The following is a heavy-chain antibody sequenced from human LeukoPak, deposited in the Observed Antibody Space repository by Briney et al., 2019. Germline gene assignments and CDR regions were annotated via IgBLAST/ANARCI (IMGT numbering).Heavy chain of an antibody. CDR3: ARDFWPDAFDI. Sequence: KPGGSLRLSCAASGFNLSDYYMSWIRQAPGKGLEWVSYISSGGSTIYYADSVKGRFTISRDNAQNSLYLQMNSLRAEDTAVYYCARDFWPDAFDIWGQGTMVTVSS. J-gene: IGHJ3*02. CDR1: GFNLSDYY. CDR2: ISSGGSTI. V-gene: IGHV3-11*04. D-gene: IGHD3-3*01.